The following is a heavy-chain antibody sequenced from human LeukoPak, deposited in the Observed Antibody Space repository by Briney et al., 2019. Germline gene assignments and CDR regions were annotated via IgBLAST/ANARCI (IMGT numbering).Heavy chain of an antibody. CDR1: GFTFSSYA. CDR3: AKGKNYYDSSGPDY. D-gene: IGHD3-22*01. Sequence: GGSLRLSCAASGFTFSSYAMSWVRQAPGKGLEWVSAISGSGGSTYYADSVKGRFTISRDNSKNTLYLQMNSLRAEDTAVYYCAKGKNYYDSSGPDYWGQGTLVTVSS. J-gene: IGHJ4*02. CDR2: ISGSGGST. V-gene: IGHV3-23*01.